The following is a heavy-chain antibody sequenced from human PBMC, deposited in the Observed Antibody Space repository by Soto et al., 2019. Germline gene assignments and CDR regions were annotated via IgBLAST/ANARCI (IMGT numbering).Heavy chain of an antibody. V-gene: IGHV3-30*18. CDR1: GFTFSSYG. Sequence: QVQLVESGGGVVQPGRSLRLSCAASGFTFSSYGMHWVRQAPGKALEWVAVISYDGRNKYYADAVKGRFTISRDNSKNTLYLQMSSLRAEDTAVYYCVKDGSSGWPYFYDMDVWGQGTTVTVSS. CDR3: VKDGSSGWPYFYDMDV. D-gene: IGHD6-19*01. CDR2: ISYDGRNK. J-gene: IGHJ6*02.